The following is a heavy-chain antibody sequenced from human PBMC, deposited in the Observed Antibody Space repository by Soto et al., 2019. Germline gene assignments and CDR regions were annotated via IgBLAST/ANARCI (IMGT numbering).Heavy chain of an antibody. V-gene: IGHV4-39*01. CDR3: ARAMGYYASGSYFDP. CDR2: IYYSGST. D-gene: IGHD3-10*01. Sequence: KTSEPLSLTCTVSGGSISSSSFHWGWIRQPPGKGLEWIGRIYYSGSTYYSPSLKSRVTISVDTSKNQFSLKLSSVTAADTAVYYCARAMGYYASGSYFDPWGQGILVTVSS. J-gene: IGHJ5*02. CDR1: GGSISSSSFH.